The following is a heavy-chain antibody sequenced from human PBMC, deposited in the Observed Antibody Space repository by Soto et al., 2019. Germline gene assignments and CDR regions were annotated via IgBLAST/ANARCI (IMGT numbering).Heavy chain of an antibody. CDR1: GGTLSDHG. V-gene: IGHV1-69*06. CDR3: ARGVYGSGNYYTGTSAFAI. D-gene: IGHD3-10*01. CDR2: TIPVFNTA. J-gene: IGHJ3*02. Sequence: QVQLEQSGAEVKKPGSSVKVSCKASGGTLSDHGVAWLRQAPGQGLEWMGGTIPVFNTAKYAQKFQGRVTVTADKLTNLTYMEPSSLRSEDTAFYFCARGVYGSGNYYTGTSAFAIWGQGTMVIVSS.